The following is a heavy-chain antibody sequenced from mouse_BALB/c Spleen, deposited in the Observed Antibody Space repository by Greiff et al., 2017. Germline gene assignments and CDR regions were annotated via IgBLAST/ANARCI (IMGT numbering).Heavy chain of an antibody. CDR1: GFTFSSFG. Sequence: EVKLVESGGGLVQPGGSRKLSCAASGFTFSSFGMHWVRQAPEKGLEWVAYISSGSSTIYYADTVKGRFTISRDNPKNTLFLQMTSLRAEDTAMYYGARSGGNFPWFAYWGQGTLVTVSA. V-gene: IGHV5-17*02. CDR3: ARSGGNFPWFAY. D-gene: IGHD2-1*01. J-gene: IGHJ3*01. CDR2: ISSGSSTI.